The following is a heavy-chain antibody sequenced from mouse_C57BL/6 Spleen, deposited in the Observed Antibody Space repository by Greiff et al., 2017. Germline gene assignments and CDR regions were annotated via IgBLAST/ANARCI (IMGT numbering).Heavy chain of an antibody. D-gene: IGHD2-5*01. CDR1: GYAFTNYL. J-gene: IGHJ4*01. Sequence: VKLMESGAELVRPGTSVKVSCKASGYAFTNYLIEWVKQRPGQGLEWIGVINPGSGGTNYNEKFKGKATLTADKSSSTAYMQLSSLTSEDSAVYFCARPFYYSNSHYYAMDYWGQGTSVTVSS. CDR3: ARPFYYSNSHYYAMDY. V-gene: IGHV1-54*01. CDR2: INPGSGGT.